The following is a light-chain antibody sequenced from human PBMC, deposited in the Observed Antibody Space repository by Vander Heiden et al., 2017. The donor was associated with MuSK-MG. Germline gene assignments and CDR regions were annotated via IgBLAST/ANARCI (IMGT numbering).Light chain of an antibody. CDR2: VAS. CDR3: QQYGSSPST. J-gene: IGKJ1*01. V-gene: IGKV3-20*01. Sequence: EIVLTQSPGTLSLSPGERATLSCRASQSVSSSYLAWYQQRPGQAPRLLIYVASSRATGIPDRFSGSGSGTDFTLTISRLEPEDFAVYYCQQYGSSPSTFGQGTKVXIK. CDR1: QSVSSSY.